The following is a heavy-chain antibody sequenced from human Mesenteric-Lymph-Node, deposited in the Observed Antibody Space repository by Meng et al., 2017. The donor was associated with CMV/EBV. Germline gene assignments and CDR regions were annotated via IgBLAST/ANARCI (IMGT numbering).Heavy chain of an antibody. CDR1: GFTFSSYA. D-gene: IGHD1-26*01. CDR3: AREGALYGMDV. Sequence: GGSLRLSCTISGFTFSSYAMHWVRQAPGRGLEWVAAILHDGSNEYYTDSVKGRFTISRDDSNNRLHLQMNSLRGDDTADYFCAREGALYGMDVWGQGTTVTVSS. V-gene: IGHV3-30*14. J-gene: IGHJ6*02. CDR2: ILHDGSNE.